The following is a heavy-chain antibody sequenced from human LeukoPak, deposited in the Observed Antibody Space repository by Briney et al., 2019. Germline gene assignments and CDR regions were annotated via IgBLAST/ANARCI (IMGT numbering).Heavy chain of an antibody. CDR2: IRYDGSNK. Sequence: PGGSLRLSCAASGFTFSSYGMHWVRRAPGKGLEWVAFIRYDGSNKYYADSVKGRFTIPRDNSKNTLYLQMNSLRAEDTAVYYCAITQLAAASDAFDIWGQGTMVTVSS. D-gene: IGHD1-1*01. V-gene: IGHV3-30*02. J-gene: IGHJ3*02. CDR3: AITQLAAASDAFDI. CDR1: GFTFSSYG.